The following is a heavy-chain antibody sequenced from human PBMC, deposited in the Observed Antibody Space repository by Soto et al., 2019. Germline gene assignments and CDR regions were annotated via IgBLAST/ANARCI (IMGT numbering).Heavy chain of an antibody. CDR3: AGRYCSGGSCYLPSYNWFVP. J-gene: IGHJ5*02. CDR1: GGTFSSYA. CDR2: IIPIFGTA. V-gene: IGHV1-69*12. Sequence: QVQLVQSGAEVKKPGSSVKVSCKASGGTFSSYAISWVRQAPGQGLEWMGGIIPIFGTANYAQKFQGRVTITADESTSTAYMELSSLRSEDTAVYYCAGRYCSGGSCYLPSYNWFVPWGQGTLVTVSS. D-gene: IGHD2-15*01.